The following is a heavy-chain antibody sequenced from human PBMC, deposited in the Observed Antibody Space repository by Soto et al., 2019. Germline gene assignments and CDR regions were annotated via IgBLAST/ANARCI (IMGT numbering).Heavy chain of an antibody. D-gene: IGHD4-4*01. CDR2: ISPDGVNK. Sequence: QVQLVESGGGVVQPGGSLRLSCKASGFTFTSYAIHWVRQAPGKGLEWVSVISPDGVNKHSAESVRGRFVISRDNSKNTVHLEMNRLRLDDTAVYFCARRLTTTVSALGYWGQGSLVYVSS. CDR3: ARRLTTTVSALGY. V-gene: IGHV3-30*09. J-gene: IGHJ4*02. CDR1: GFTFTSYA.